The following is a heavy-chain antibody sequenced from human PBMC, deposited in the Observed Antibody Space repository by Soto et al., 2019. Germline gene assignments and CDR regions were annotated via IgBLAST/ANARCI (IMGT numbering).Heavy chain of an antibody. J-gene: IGHJ6*03. V-gene: IGHV1-18*01. CDR1: GYTFTSYG. D-gene: IGHD2-8*02. Sequence: GASVKVSCKASGYTFTSYGISWVRQAPGQGLEWIGWISAYNGNTNYAQKLQGRVTMTTDTSTSTAYMELRSLRSDDTAVYYCARGNRGVLGYYYYMDVWGKGTTVTVSS. CDR2: ISAYNGNT. CDR3: ARGNRGVLGYYYYMDV.